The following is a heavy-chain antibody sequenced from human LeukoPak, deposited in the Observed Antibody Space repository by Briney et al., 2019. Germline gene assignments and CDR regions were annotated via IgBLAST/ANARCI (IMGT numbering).Heavy chain of an antibody. CDR3: ATGGSNWNYQYYFEY. Sequence: ASMKVSCKTSGYTFTNYGINWVRQAPGQGLEWMGWISPYNGKTEFAQKFQGRVTMTTDTSATTVYMELRSLRSDDTAVYYCATGGSNWNYQYYFEYWGQGTLVTVSS. V-gene: IGHV1-18*01. CDR2: ISPYNGKT. J-gene: IGHJ4*02. D-gene: IGHD1-7*01. CDR1: GYTFTNYG.